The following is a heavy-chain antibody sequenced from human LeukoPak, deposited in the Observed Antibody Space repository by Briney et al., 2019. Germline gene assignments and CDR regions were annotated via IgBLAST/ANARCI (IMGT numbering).Heavy chain of an antibody. CDR2: IYHSGST. Sequence: SETLSLTCAVSGGSVSSSNWWSWVRQPPGKGLEWIGEIYHSGSTNYNPSLKSRVTISVDKSKNQFSLKLSSVTAADTAVYYCARDRWGYYGSGSYYAVWYFDLWGRGTLVTVSS. J-gene: IGHJ2*01. CDR3: ARDRWGYYGSGSYYAVWYFDL. D-gene: IGHD3-10*01. CDR1: GGSVSSSNW. V-gene: IGHV4-4*02.